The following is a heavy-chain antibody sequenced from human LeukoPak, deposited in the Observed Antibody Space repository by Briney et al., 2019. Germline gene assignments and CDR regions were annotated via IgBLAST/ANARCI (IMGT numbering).Heavy chain of an antibody. V-gene: IGHV3-13*01. CDR3: ARGSPLRITIFGVVRYYAFDI. Sequence: PGGSLRLSCAASGFTFSSYDMHWVRQAPGKGLEWVSAIGTAGDTYYPGSVKGRFTISRENAKNSLYLQMNSLRAGDTAVYYCARGSPLRITIFGVVRYYAFDIWGQGTMVTVSS. CDR1: GFTFSSYD. D-gene: IGHD3-3*01. J-gene: IGHJ3*02. CDR2: IGTAGDT.